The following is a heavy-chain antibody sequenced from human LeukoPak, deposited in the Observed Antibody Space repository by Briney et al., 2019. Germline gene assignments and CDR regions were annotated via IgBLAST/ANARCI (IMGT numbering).Heavy chain of an antibody. CDR1: GFTFGSYG. D-gene: IGHD2-21*02. V-gene: IGHV3-30*02. CDR2: IRSDGSNK. J-gene: IGHJ6*03. CDR3: AKDKRALLHYMDV. Sequence: GGSLRLSCAASGFTFGSYGMHWVRQAPGKGLEWVTFIRSDGSNKYYADSVKGRFTISRDNSKNTLYMEMNSLRPDDTALYYCAKDKRALLHYMDVWGKGTTVTISS.